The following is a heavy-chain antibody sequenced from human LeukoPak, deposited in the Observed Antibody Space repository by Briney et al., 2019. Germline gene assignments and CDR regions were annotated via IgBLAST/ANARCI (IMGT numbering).Heavy chain of an antibody. CDR1: GYTFTSYA. CDR3: ARGGAPGTAAADVGNWFDP. D-gene: IGHD6-13*01. CDR2: INAGNGNT. J-gene: IGHJ5*02. Sequence: ASVKVSCKASGYTFTSYAMHWVRQAPGQRLEWMGWINAGNGNTKYSQKFQGRVTITRDTSASTAYMELSSLRSEDTAVYYCARGGAPGTAAADVGNWFDPWGQGTLVTVSS. V-gene: IGHV1-3*01.